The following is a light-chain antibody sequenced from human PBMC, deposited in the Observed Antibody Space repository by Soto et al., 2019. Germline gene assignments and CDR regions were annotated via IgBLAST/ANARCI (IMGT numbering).Light chain of an antibody. CDR2: EVS. Sequence: QSVLSQPASVSGSPGQSITISCTATSSDVGGFNYVSWVQQHPGKAPKLMIYEVSNRPSGVSNRFSGSKSGNMASLTISGLQAEDEADYYCSSYTSISTYVFGTGTKVTVL. V-gene: IGLV2-14*01. CDR1: SSDVGGFNY. CDR3: SSYTSISTYV. J-gene: IGLJ1*01.